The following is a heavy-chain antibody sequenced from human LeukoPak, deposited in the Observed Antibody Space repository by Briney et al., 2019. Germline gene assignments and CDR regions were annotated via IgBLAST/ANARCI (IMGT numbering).Heavy chain of an antibody. CDR2: ISYDGSNK. CDR3: ARSGLMIRGVIDY. V-gene: IGHV3-30*04. Sequence: GGSLRLSCAASGFTFSSYAMHWVRQAPGKGLEWVAVISYDGSNKYYADSVKGRFTICRDNSKNTLYLQMNSLRAEDTAVYYCARSGLMIRGVIDYWGQGTLVTVSS. CDR1: GFTFSSYA. J-gene: IGHJ4*02. D-gene: IGHD3-10*01.